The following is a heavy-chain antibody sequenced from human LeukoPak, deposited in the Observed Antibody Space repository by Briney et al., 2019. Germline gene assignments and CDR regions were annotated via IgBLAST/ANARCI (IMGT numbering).Heavy chain of an antibody. D-gene: IGHD3-10*01. CDR1: GFTFSSYA. CDR3: ARGVTMVRGALD. V-gene: IGHV3-30-3*01. CDR2: ISYDGSNK. J-gene: IGHJ4*02. Sequence: GGSLRLSCAASGFTFSSYAMHWVRQAPGKGLEWVAVISYDGSNKYYADSVKGRFTISRDNSKNTLYLQMNSLRAEDTAVYYCARGVTMVRGALDWGQGTLVTVSS.